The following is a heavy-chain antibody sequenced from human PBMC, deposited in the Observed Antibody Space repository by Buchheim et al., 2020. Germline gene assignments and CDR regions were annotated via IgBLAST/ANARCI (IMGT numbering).Heavy chain of an antibody. CDR2: INPSDSST. V-gene: IGHV1-46*01. Sequence: QVQLVQSGAEVKKPGASVKVSCRATGYSFTSNYIHWVRQAPGQGREWMGMINPSDSSTTYAQRFQGRVTVTSDTSTSTVYMELSSLRSEDTAVYYCARPYYYGMDVWGQGTT. CDR1: GYSFTSNY. J-gene: IGHJ6*02. CDR3: ARPYYYGMDV.